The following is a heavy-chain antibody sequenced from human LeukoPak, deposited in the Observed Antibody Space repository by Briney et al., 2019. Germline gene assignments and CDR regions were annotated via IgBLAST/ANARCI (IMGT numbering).Heavy chain of an antibody. Sequence: PGGSLRLSCAASGFTFSSYEMNWVRQAPGKGLVWVSRINSDGSSTSYADSVKGRFTISRDNAKNTLYLQMNSLRAEDTAVYYCATSPGLGYSSSLTGVDYWGQGTLVTVSS. V-gene: IGHV3-74*01. CDR1: GFTFSSYE. J-gene: IGHJ4*02. CDR3: ATSPGLGYSSSLTGVDY. D-gene: IGHD6-6*01. CDR2: INSDGSST.